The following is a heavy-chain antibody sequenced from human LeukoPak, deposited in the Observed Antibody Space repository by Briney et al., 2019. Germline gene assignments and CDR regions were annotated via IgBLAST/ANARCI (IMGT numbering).Heavy chain of an antibody. J-gene: IGHJ5*02. V-gene: IGHV4-30-2*01. D-gene: IGHD3-3*01. Sequence: SQTLSLTCAVSGGSISSGGYSWSWIRQPPGKGLEWIGYIYHSGSTYYNPPLKSRVTISVDRSKNQFSLKLSSVTAADTAVYYCARGDYDFYRFDPWGQGTLVTVSS. CDR1: GGSISSGGYS. CDR2: IYHSGST. CDR3: ARGDYDFYRFDP.